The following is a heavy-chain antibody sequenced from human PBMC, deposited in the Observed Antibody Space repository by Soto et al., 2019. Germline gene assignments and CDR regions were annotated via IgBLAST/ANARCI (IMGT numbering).Heavy chain of an antibody. Sequence: QVHLVQSGPEVKMPGASVKVSCKTSGYTFTAYGLAWLRQAPGQRLEWMGWVSTNNADTNYAQKFQGRVTMTTDRSTTTTYMELRSLRSDDTAVYYCARELNTDSSAYYSFAYWGQGTLVTVSS. CDR3: ARELNTDSSAYYSFAY. D-gene: IGHD3-22*01. CDR1: GYTFTAYG. CDR2: VSTNNADT. V-gene: IGHV1-18*01. J-gene: IGHJ4*02.